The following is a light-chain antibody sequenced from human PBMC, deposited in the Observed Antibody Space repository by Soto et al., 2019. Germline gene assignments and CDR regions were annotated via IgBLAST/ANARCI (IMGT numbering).Light chain of an antibody. CDR1: QGISSY. CDR2: AAS. V-gene: IGKV1-9*01. Sequence: DIQLTQSPSFLSASVGDRVTITCRASQGISSYLAWYQQKPGKAPKLLIHAASTLQSGVPSRFSGSGSGTEFTLTISSLQPEDFATYYCQQLNSYPLTVGGGTKVEIK. CDR3: QQLNSYPLT. J-gene: IGKJ4*01.